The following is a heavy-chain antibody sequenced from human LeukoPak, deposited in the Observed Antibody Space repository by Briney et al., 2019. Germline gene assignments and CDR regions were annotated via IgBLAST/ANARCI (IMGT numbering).Heavy chain of an antibody. CDR2: ISAYNGNT. D-gene: IGHD2-2*01. V-gene: IGHV1-18*01. CDR3: ARVPAATPLTAYGMDV. CDR1: GYTFTSYG. J-gene: IGHJ6*02. Sequence: ASVKVSCKASGYTFTSYGISWVRQAPGQGLEWMGWISAYNGNTNYAQKLQGRVTMTTDTSTSTAYMELRNLRSDDTAVYYCARVPAATPLTAYGMDVWGQGTTVPVSS.